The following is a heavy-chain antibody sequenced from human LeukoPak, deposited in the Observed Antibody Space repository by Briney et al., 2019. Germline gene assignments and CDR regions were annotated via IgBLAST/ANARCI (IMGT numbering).Heavy chain of an antibody. Sequence: SETLSLTCTVSGGSISSGGYYWSWIRQHPGKGLEWIGYIYYSGSIYYNPSLKSRVTISVDTSKNQFSLKLSSVTAADTAVYYCVRGTYDSSGYYHKDYWGQGTLVTVSS. CDR3: VRGTYDSSGYYHKDY. CDR1: GGSISSGGYY. D-gene: IGHD3-22*01. V-gene: IGHV4-31*03. J-gene: IGHJ4*02. CDR2: IYYSGSI.